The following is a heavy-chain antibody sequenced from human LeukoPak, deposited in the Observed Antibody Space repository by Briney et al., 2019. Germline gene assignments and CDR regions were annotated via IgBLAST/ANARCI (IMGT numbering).Heavy chain of an antibody. Sequence: PSETLSLTCTVSGYSISSGYYWGWIRQPPGKGLEWIGSIYHSGSTYYNPSLKSRVTISVDTSKNQFSLKLSSVTAADTAVYYCARDRPYYDILTGYYNGWFDPWGQGTLVTVSS. D-gene: IGHD3-9*01. J-gene: IGHJ5*02. CDR1: GYSISSGYY. CDR2: IYHSGST. V-gene: IGHV4-38-2*02. CDR3: ARDRPYYDILTGYYNGWFDP.